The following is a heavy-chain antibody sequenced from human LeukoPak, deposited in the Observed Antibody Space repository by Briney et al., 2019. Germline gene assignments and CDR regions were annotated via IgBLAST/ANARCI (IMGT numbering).Heavy chain of an antibody. Sequence: SVKVSCKAAGGTFSSHAISWVRQAPGQGLEWMGGIIPIFGTANYAQKFQGRVTVTADESTSTAYMELSSLRSEDTAVYYCARSVSGSYSDYYYYMDVWGKGTTVTVSS. CDR3: ARSVSGSYSDYYYYMDV. CDR1: GGTFSSHA. V-gene: IGHV1-69*13. D-gene: IGHD1-26*01. J-gene: IGHJ6*03. CDR2: IIPIFGTA.